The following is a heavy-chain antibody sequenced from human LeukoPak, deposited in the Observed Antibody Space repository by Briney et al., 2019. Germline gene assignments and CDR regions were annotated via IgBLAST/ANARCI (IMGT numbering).Heavy chain of an antibody. CDR3: ARGRSPDYWYFDL. CDR2: ISHNRSSK. CDR1: GFVFGDYA. J-gene: IGHJ2*01. Sequence: GGSLRLSCAASGFVFGDYAMHWVRQAPGKGLEWAALISHNRSSKYYADSVRGRFTISRDNSNTLYLEMNSLRPEDTAVFYCARGRSPDYWYFDLWGRGTPVTVSS. V-gene: IGHV3-30-3*01.